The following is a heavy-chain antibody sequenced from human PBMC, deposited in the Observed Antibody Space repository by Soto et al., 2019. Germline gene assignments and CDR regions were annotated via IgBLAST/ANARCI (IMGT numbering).Heavy chain of an antibody. CDR1: GDTFTDYY. CDR3: ARAVAVAADFDY. V-gene: IGHV1-46*01. J-gene: IGHJ4*02. CDR2: VNPSGGHT. Sequence: GASVKVSCKASGDTFTDYYIHWVRQAPGQGLEWMGTVNPSGGHTTYAQHFLGRVTITRDTSASTAYMELSSLRSEDTAVYYCARAVAVAADFDYWGQGTLVTVSS. D-gene: IGHD6-19*01.